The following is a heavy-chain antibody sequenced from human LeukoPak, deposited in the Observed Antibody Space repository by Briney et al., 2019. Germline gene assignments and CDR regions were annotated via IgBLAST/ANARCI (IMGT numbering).Heavy chain of an antibody. Sequence: SQTLSLTCTVSGGSISSGGYYWSWIRQPPGKGLEWIGYIYYSGRTNYNPSLKSRVTISVDTSKNQFSLKLSSVTAADTAVYYCASAHYELDAFDIWGQGTMVTVSS. J-gene: IGHJ3*02. CDR2: IYYSGRT. CDR3: ASAHYELDAFDI. CDR1: GGSISSGGYY. D-gene: IGHD3-16*01. V-gene: IGHV4-61*08.